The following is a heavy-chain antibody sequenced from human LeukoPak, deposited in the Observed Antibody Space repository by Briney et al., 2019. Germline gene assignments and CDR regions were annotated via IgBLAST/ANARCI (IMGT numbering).Heavy chain of an antibody. Sequence: GGSLRLSCATSGFIFSNYAMQWVRQAPGKGLEWVTIISYDGSNEYYADSVKGRFTISRDNSKNTLYLQMNSLRPEDTAVYYCARGAPGDFWGQGTLVSVSS. CDR2: ISYDGSNE. J-gene: IGHJ4*02. V-gene: IGHV3-30-3*01. CDR1: GFIFSNYA. CDR3: ARGAPGDF.